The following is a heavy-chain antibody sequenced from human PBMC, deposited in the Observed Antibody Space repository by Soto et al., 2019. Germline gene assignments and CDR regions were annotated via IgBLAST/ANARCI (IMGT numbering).Heavy chain of an antibody. D-gene: IGHD6-25*01. CDR1: GGSISSYY. V-gene: IGHV4-59*01. J-gene: IGHJ5*02. CDR3: ARDRRLNWFDP. Sequence: SETLSLTCTVSGGSISSYYWSWIRQPPGKGLEWIGYIYYSGSTNYNPSLKSRVTISVDTSKNQFSLKLSSVTAADTAVYYCARDRRLNWFDPWGQGTLVTVSS. CDR2: IYYSGST.